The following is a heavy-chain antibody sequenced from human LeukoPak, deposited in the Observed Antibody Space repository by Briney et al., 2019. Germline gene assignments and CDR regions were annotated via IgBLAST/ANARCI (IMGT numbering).Heavy chain of an antibody. CDR1: GYTFSSYW. CDR3: ARDVAGARSY. Sequence: GGSLRLSYAASGYTFSSYWMHWVRQAPGKGLVWVSRIDTDGRTTNYADSVKGRFTIYRDNVQNTLFLQMNSLTVEDTAVYYCARDVAGARSYWGQGALVTVSS. D-gene: IGHD3-10*01. CDR2: IDTDGRTT. J-gene: IGHJ4*02. V-gene: IGHV3-74*01.